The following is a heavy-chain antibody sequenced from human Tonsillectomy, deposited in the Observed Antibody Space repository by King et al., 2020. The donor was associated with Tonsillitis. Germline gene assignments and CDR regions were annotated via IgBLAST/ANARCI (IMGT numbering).Heavy chain of an antibody. V-gene: IGHV3-9*01. CDR2: ISWNSGSI. J-gene: IGHJ4*02. CDR3: AKDMSLIGEYFDY. CDR1: GFTFDNYA. Sequence: QLVQSGGGLVQPGRSLRLSCAASGFTFDNYAMHWVRLAPGKGLEWVSGISWNSGSIGYADSVKGRFTISRDNAKNSLYLQINSLRPEDTALYYCAKDMSLIGEYFDYWDQGTLVTVSS. D-gene: IGHD3-16*02.